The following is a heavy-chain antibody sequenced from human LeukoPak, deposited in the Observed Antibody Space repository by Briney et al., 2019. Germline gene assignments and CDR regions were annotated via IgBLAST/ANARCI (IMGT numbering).Heavy chain of an antibody. D-gene: IGHD6-13*01. J-gene: IGHJ4*02. CDR3: AYSSSWATRAFDY. CDR2: INHSGST. Sequence: SETLSLTCAVYGGSFSGYYWSWIRQPPGKGLEWIGEINHSGSTNYSPSLKSRVTISVDTSKNQFSLKLSSVTAADTAVYYCAYSSSWATRAFDYWGQGTLVTVSS. CDR1: GGSFSGYY. V-gene: IGHV4-34*01.